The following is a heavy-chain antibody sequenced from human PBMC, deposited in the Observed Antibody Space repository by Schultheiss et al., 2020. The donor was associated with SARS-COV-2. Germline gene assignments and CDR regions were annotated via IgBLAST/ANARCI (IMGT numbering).Heavy chain of an antibody. D-gene: IGHD3-10*01. CDR2: INHSGST. J-gene: IGHJ6*02. CDR1: GGSISSYY. CDR3: ARARARVPYGPTQGSYYYGMDV. V-gene: IGHV4-34*01. Sequence: SETLSLTCTVSGGSISSYYWSWIRQPPGKGLEWIGEINHSGSTNYNPSLKSRVTISVDTSKNQFSLKLSSVTAADTAVYYCARARARVPYGPTQGSYYYGMDVWGQGTTVTVSS.